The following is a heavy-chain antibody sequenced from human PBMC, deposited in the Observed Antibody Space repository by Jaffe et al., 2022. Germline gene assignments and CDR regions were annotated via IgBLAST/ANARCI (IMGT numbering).Heavy chain of an antibody. V-gene: IGHV3-48*03. CDR1: GFTFSSYE. CDR2: ISSSGSTI. D-gene: IGHD3-22*01. Sequence: EVQLVESGGGLVQPGGSLRLSCAASGFTFSSYEMNWVRQAPGKGLEWVSYISSSGSTIYYADSVKGRFTISRDNAKNSLYLQMNSLRAEDTAVYYCARDFSQTYYYDSSEGRGGVDYWGQGTLVTVSS. J-gene: IGHJ4*02. CDR3: ARDFSQTYYYDSSEGRGGVDY.